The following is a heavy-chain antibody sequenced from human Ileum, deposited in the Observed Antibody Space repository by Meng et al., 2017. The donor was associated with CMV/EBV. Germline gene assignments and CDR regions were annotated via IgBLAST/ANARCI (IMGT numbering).Heavy chain of an antibody. V-gene: IGHV3-7*01. D-gene: IGHD1-7*01. Sequence: GGSLRLSCAASGFTFSSYWMSWVRQAPGKGLEWVANIKQDGSQKHYVHSVKGRFTISRDNAKNSLYLQMNSLRAEDTAVYYCARARTTCYYYGMDVWGQGTTVTVSS. CDR1: GFTFSSYW. CDR3: ARARTTCYYYGMDV. J-gene: IGHJ6*02. CDR2: IKQDGSQK.